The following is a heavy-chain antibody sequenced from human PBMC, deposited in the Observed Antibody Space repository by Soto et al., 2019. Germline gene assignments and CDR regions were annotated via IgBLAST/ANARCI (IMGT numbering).Heavy chain of an antibody. D-gene: IGHD6-13*01. CDR2: IYYSGST. Sequence: PSETLSLTCTVSGVSISSSSYYWGWIRQPPGKGLEWIGSIYYSGSTYYNPSLKSRVTISVDTSKNQFSLKLSSVTAADTAVYYCARRRSSWPSLYYYYGMDVWGQGTTVTVSS. J-gene: IGHJ6*02. CDR1: GVSISSSSYY. V-gene: IGHV4-39*01. CDR3: ARRRSSWPSLYYYYGMDV.